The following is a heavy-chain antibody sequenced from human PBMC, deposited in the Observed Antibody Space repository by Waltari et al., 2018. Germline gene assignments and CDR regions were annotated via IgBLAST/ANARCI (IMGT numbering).Heavy chain of an antibody. Sequence: EMQLLESGGGLVQPGGSLRLSCEGSGFTFSDYAMSWVRQAPGKGLGWGTASSGSADGPYYAEAVKGRFTISRDNSKNTLYLQMNSLRVEDTAVYYCAKDWRRRLDYLDWLLFALDQWGQGTLVTVSS. CDR2: SSGSADGP. CDR3: AKDWRRRLDYLDWLLFALDQ. CDR1: GFTFSDYA. V-gene: IGHV3-23*01. J-gene: IGHJ4*02. D-gene: IGHD3-9*01.